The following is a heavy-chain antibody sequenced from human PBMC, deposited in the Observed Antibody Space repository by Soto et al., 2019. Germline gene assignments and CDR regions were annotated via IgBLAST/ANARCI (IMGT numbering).Heavy chain of an antibody. CDR3: AKMGGSWTGDSYFYYGLDV. CDR2: TSGSGATT. D-gene: IGHD2-21*02. Sequence: GGSLRLSCAASGFVFSSHAMSWVRQAPGKGLEWVSATSGSGATTYYADSVKGRFTISRDNSENTLFLEMTSLRADDTAVYYCAKMGGSWTGDSYFYYGLDVWGQGTTVTVSS. V-gene: IGHV3-23*01. J-gene: IGHJ6*02. CDR1: GFVFSSHA.